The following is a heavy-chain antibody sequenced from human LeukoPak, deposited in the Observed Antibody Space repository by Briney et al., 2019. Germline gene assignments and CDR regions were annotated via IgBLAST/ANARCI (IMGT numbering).Heavy chain of an antibody. CDR2: IYPGDSDT. J-gene: IGHJ4*02. CDR1: GYSFTSYW. CDR3: ARHVGITMVRGVIPYIDY. V-gene: IGHV5-51*01. Sequence: GESLKISCKGSGYSFTSYWIGWVRQMPGKSLEWMGIIYPGDSDTRYSPSFQGQVTISADKSISTAYLQWSSLKASDTAMYYCARHVGITMVRGVIPYIDYWGQGTLVTVSS. D-gene: IGHD3-10*01.